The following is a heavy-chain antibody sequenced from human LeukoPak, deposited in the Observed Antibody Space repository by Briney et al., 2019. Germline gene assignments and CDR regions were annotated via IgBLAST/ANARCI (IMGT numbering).Heavy chain of an antibody. J-gene: IGHJ6*02. CDR3: ASSTVDTAMVTASYYYYGMDV. D-gene: IGHD5-18*01. Sequence: GTSLRLSCAASGFTFSSYAMHWVHQAPGKGLEWVAVISYDGSNKYYADSVKGRFTISRDNSKNTLYLQMNSLRAEDTAVYYCASSTVDTAMVTASYYYYGMDVWGQGTTVTVSS. V-gene: IGHV3-30-3*01. CDR2: ISYDGSNK. CDR1: GFTFSSYA.